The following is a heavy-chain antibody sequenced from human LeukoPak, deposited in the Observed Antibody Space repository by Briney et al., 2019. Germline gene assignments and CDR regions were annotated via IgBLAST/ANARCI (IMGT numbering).Heavy chain of an antibody. J-gene: IGHJ3*01. CDR3: ARRSAAKGAFDL. V-gene: IGHV3-74*01. CDR2: VNSDGSTT. CDR1: GXXFXSYW. Sequence: GGSXXLSCAXSGXXFXSYWMXWVRQAPGKGLVWVSRVNSDGSTTNYAESVKGGITISRDNAKKRLYLQMNSLRAEDTALYYCARRSAAKGAFDLWGQGTMVTVSS.